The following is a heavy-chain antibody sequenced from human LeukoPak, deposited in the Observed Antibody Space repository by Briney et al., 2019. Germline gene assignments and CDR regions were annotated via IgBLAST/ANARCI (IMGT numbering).Heavy chain of an antibody. CDR2: INAGNGNT. Sequence: ASVKVSCKASGYTFTSYAMHWVRQAPGQRLEWMGWINAGNGNTKYSQKFQGRVTITRDTSASTAYMELSSLRSEDTAVYYCARSSTVGNGDLDYWGQGPLVTVSS. J-gene: IGHJ4*02. CDR3: ARSSTVGNGDLDY. V-gene: IGHV1-3*01. CDR1: GYTFTSYA. D-gene: IGHD4-23*01.